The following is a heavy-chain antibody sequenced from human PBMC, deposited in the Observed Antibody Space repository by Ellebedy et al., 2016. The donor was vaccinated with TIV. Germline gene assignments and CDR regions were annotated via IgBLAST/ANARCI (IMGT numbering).Heavy chain of an antibody. CDR1: GGSISSYY. V-gene: IGHV4-59*12. J-gene: IGHJ5*02. Sequence: MPSETLSLTCTVSGGSISSYYWSWIRQPPGKGLEWIGYIYYSGSTNYNPSLKSRVTVSVDTSKNQFSLKLSSVTAADTAVYYCARGRVTYSSGRFDPWGQGTLVTVSS. CDR3: ARGRVTYSSGRFDP. CDR2: IYYSGST. D-gene: IGHD6-25*01.